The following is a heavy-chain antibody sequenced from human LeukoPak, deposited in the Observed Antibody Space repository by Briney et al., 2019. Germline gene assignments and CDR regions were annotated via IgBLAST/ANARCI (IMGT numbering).Heavy chain of an antibody. J-gene: IGHJ4*02. V-gene: IGHV3-23*01. Sequence: GGSLRLSCAASGFTFSSHWMTWVRQAPGKGLEWVSAISGSGGSTYYADSVKGRFTISRDNSKNTLYLQMNSLRAEDTAVYYCAKDRWELPGPYWGQGTLVTVSS. CDR3: AKDRWELPGPY. CDR1: GFTFSSHW. D-gene: IGHD1-26*01. CDR2: ISGSGGST.